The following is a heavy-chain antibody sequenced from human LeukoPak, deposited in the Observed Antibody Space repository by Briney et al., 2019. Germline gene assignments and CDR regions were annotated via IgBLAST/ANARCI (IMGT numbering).Heavy chain of an antibody. J-gene: IGHJ4*02. V-gene: IGHV1-2*02. D-gene: IGHD4-23*01. CDR1: GYTFTGYY. CDR2: VNPNSGGT. CDR3: ARATNYGGNFGW. Sequence: ASVKVSCKASGYTFTGYYMHWVRQAPGQGLEWMGWVNPNSGGTNYAQKFQGRVTMTRDTSISTAYMELSRLRSDDTAVYYCARATNYGGNFGWWGQGTLVTVSS.